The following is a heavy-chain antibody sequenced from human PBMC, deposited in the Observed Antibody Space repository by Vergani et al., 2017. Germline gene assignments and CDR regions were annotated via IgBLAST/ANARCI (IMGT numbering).Heavy chain of an antibody. Sequence: QVQLQESGPGLVKPSQTLSLTCTVSGGSISSGSYYWSWIRQPAGKGLEWIGRIYTSGSTNYNPSLKSRVTMSVDTSKNQFSLKLSSVTAADTAVYYCAKENYEFWNGWREVGNYYYYMDVWGKGTTVTVSS. CDR3: AKENYEFWNGWREVGNYYYYMDV. CDR1: GGSISSGSYY. J-gene: IGHJ6*03. CDR2: IYTSGST. V-gene: IGHV4-61*02. D-gene: IGHD3-3*01.